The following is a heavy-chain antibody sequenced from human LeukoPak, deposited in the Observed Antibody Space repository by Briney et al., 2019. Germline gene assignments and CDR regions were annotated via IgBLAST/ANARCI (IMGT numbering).Heavy chain of an antibody. CDR1: GFTFDDYG. Sequence: LPGGSLRLSCAASGFTFDDYGMSWVRQAPGKGLEWVSGINWNGDNTNYADSLKGRFTISRDNAKNSLFLQMNSLRAEDTAVYYCARVLRYCSGGNCYSGGLGYMDVWGKGTTVTISS. CDR2: INWNGDNT. V-gene: IGHV3-20*04. J-gene: IGHJ6*03. D-gene: IGHD2-15*01. CDR3: ARVLRYCSGGNCYSGGLGYMDV.